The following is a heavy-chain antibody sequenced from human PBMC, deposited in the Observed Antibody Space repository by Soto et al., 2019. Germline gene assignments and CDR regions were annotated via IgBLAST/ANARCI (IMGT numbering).Heavy chain of an antibody. J-gene: IGHJ5*01. D-gene: IGHD3-10*01. Sequence: QLQLQESGPRLGKPSETLSLTCTVSGGSISSSSYYSGWIRQPPGKGLEWLGSIYYSGSTYYNPSLKSRDTTSADTSTNQFSLKLSSVTDADTAVYYCATTYLFGAGIASWGQGTLVTVS. CDR3: ATTYLFGAGIAS. CDR1: GGSISSSSYY. V-gene: IGHV4-39*01. CDR2: IYYSGST.